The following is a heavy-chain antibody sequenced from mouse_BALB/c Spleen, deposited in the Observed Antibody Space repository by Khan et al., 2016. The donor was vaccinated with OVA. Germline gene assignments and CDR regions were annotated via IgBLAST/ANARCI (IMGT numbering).Heavy chain of an antibody. D-gene: IGHD2-1*01. J-gene: IGHJ3*01. V-gene: IGHV1S81*02. CDR3: TRTGYGNPFAY. Sequence: QVRLQQSGAELVKPGASVKLSCKASGYTFTSYYMYWVKQRPGQGLEWIGGIFPSNVDTFFNEKFKSKATLTVDRSSSTAYMQLRSLTSEDSAVYYCTRTGYGNPFAYWGQGTLVTVSA. CDR1: GYTFTSYY. CDR2: IFPSNVDT.